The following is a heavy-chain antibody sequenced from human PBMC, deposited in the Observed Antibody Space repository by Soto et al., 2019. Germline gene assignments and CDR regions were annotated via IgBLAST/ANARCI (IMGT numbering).Heavy chain of an antibody. Sequence: LRLSCAASGFTFSNYAMNWVRQAPGKGLEWVSAITASGDRTYYADSVKGRFTISRDNSKNTLYVQMNSLRVEDTALYYCATRDPGYCSGGSCHRGVDVWGQGTTVTVSS. CDR3: ATRDPGYCSGGSCHRGVDV. CDR1: GFTFSNYA. J-gene: IGHJ6*02. CDR2: ITASGDRT. D-gene: IGHD2-15*01. V-gene: IGHV3-23*01.